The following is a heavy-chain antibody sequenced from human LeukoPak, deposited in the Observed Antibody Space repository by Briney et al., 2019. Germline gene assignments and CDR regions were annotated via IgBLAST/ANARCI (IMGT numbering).Heavy chain of an antibody. J-gene: IGHJ4*02. V-gene: IGHV4-59*08. D-gene: IGHD3-10*01. Sequence: SETLSLTCTVSGGSISNYYWSWIRQPPGKGLEWIGYIYYSGSTNYSPSLKSRVTISVDTSKNQFSLKLSSVTAADTAVYYCARSFSVSYPGLDYWGQGTLVTVST. CDR1: GGSISNYY. CDR3: ARSFSVSYPGLDY. CDR2: IYYSGST.